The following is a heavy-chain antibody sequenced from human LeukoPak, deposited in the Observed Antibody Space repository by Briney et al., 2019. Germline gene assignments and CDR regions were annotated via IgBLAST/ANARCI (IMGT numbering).Heavy chain of an antibody. J-gene: IGHJ4*02. CDR2: LSYDGSNK. D-gene: IGHD3-16*02. CDR1: GFTFSSYA. CDR3: ARDRYEIKSPSYYFDY. V-gene: IGHV3-30-3*01. Sequence: PGGSLRLSCAASGFTFSSYAMHWVRQAPGKGLEWVAVLSYDGSNKYYADSMKGRFTISRDNSKNTLYLQMNSLRAEDTAVYYCARDRYEIKSPSYYFDYWGQGTLVTVSS.